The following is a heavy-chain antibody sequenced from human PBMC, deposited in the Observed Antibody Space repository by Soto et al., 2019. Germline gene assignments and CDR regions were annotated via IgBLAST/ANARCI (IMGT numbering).Heavy chain of an antibody. V-gene: IGHV3-23*01. CDR1: VFSFASFA. CDR2: IVGSDAKT. Sequence: VGSLRLSCTTSVFSFASFALTWVRQAPGQGLEWVATIVGSDAKTHYADSVKGRFSISRDTSRNTVYLQMNNLRADDTAIYYCAKWTYLDFWGQGTRATVSS. J-gene: IGHJ4*02. D-gene: IGHD5-12*01. CDR3: AKWTYLDF.